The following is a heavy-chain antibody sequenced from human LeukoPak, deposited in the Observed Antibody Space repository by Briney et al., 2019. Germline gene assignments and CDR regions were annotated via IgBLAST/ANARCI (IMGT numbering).Heavy chain of an antibody. CDR3: ARDWGSTGYDLYDS. CDR1: GFIFSNYW. CDR2: IRQDGSER. V-gene: IGHV3-7*01. Sequence: GGSLRLSCAASGFIFSNYWMTWVRQAPGEGVEWVAHIRQDGSERHYVDSVKDRFTISRDNAKNSLDLQMDSLRAEDTAVYYCARDWGSTGYDLYDSWGQGTLVTVSS. J-gene: IGHJ4*02. D-gene: IGHD5-12*01.